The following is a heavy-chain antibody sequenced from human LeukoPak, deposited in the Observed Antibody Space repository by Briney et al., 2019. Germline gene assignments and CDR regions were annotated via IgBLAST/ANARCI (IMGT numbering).Heavy chain of an antibody. J-gene: IGHJ4*02. CDR2: ISGSGGST. V-gene: IGHV3-23*01. CDR1: GFTFSSYA. D-gene: IGHD3-9*01. CDR3: AKVSESNYDILTGYYTPYYFDY. Sequence: GGSLRLSCAASGFTFSSYAMSWVRQAPGKGLEWVSAISGSGGSTYYADSVKGRFTISRDNSKNTLYLQMNSLRADDTAVYYCAKVSESNYDILTGYYTPYYFDYWGQGTLVTVSS.